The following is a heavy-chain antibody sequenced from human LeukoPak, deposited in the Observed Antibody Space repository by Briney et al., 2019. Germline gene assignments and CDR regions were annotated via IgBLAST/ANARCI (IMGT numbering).Heavy chain of an antibody. Sequence: GASVKVSCKVSGYTLTELSMHWVRQAPGKGLEWMGGFDPEDGETIYAQKFQGRVTMTEDTSTDTAYMELSSLRSEDTAVYYCCSARDYYDSSGPIGYWGQGTLVTVSS. CDR1: GYTLTELS. CDR2: FDPEDGET. J-gene: IGHJ4*02. V-gene: IGHV1-24*01. D-gene: IGHD3-22*01. CDR3: CSARDYYDSSGPIGY.